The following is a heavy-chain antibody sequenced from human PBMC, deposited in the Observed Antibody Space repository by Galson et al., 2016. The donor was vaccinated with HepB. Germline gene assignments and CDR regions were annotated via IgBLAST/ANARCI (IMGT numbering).Heavy chain of an antibody. V-gene: IGHV3-30-3*01. CDR2: ISHDGSNE. CDR3: ARVGRGYRHGNGSDE. CDR1: GFSFSGFA. Sequence: SLRLSCAASGFSFSGFAMNWVRQAPGKGLEWVASISHDGSNEYYADSVKGRFTISRDNSKYTLDLQMNSLKVEDTAVYYCARVGRGYRHGNGSDEWGQGTLVNVAS. J-gene: IGHJ4*02. D-gene: IGHD5-18*01.